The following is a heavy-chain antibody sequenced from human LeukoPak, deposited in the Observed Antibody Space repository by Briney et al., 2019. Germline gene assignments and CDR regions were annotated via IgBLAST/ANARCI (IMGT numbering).Heavy chain of an antibody. Sequence: GGSLRLSCAASGFTFSNYGMHWVRQAPGKGLEWVTLISYDGSDKYYADSVKGRFTISRDNAKNSLYLQMNSLRAEDTAVYYCARDMTTVTPLDYWGQGTLVTVSS. J-gene: IGHJ4*02. V-gene: IGHV3-30*03. CDR3: ARDMTTVTPLDY. D-gene: IGHD4-17*01. CDR2: ISYDGSDK. CDR1: GFTFSNYG.